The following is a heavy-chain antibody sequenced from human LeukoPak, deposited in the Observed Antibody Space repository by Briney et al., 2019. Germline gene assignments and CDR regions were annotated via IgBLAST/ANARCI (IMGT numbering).Heavy chain of an antibody. Sequence: SQTLSLTCTVSGGSISSSSYYWGWIRQPPGKGLEWIGSIYYSGSTYYNPSLKSRVTTSVDTSKNQFSLKLSSVTAADTAVYYCARHPCSGSYSPLDYWGQGTLVTVSS. D-gene: IGHD1-26*01. V-gene: IGHV4-39*01. J-gene: IGHJ4*02. CDR3: ARHPCSGSYSPLDY. CDR1: GGSISSSSYY. CDR2: IYYSGST.